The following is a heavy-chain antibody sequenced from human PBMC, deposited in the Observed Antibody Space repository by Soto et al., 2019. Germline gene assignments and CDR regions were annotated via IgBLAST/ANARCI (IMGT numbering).Heavy chain of an antibody. CDR3: ARDIESVTAKHFFYYYAMDV. CDR1: GDTFTSYY. J-gene: IGHJ6*02. CDR2: INPNGGST. V-gene: IGHV1-46*01. Sequence: ASVKVSCKAPGDTFTSYYMHWVRQAPGHGLEWMGVINPNGGSTRFAQKFQGRVTMTRDTSTSTVYMELRGLTSEDTAVYYCARDIESVTAKHFFYYYAMDVWGQGTTVTVSS. D-gene: IGHD2-8*01.